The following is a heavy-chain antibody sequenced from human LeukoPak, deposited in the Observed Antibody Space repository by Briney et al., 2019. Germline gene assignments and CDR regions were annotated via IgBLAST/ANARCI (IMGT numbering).Heavy chain of an antibody. CDR2: INHSGST. V-gene: IGHV4-34*01. J-gene: IGHJ4*02. D-gene: IGHD3-22*01. Sequence: PSETLSLTCAVYGGSFSGYYWSWIRQPPGKGLEWIGEINHSGSTNYNPSLKSRVTISVDTSKNQFSLKLSSVPAADTAVYYCARGPVGTYYYDSSGYTIFDYWGQGTLVTVSS. CDR1: GGSFSGYY. CDR3: ARGPVGTYYYDSSGYTIFDY.